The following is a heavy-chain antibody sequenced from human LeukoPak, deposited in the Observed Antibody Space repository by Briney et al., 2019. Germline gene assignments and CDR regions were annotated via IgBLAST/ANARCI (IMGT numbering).Heavy chain of an antibody. CDR2: IYYSGTT. CDR3: ARDDGDYRTRRYYYGMDG. J-gene: IGHJ6*02. CDR1: GVSISRSSHY. V-gene: IGHV4-39*07. Sequence: SETLSLTCTVSGVSISRSSHYWAWIRQAPGRGLGWFVSIYYSGTTYYNPVLRSRVTMSIDTSKIQFSVKVTSLTAAGTAIYYCARDDGDYRTRRYYYGMDGGGQGTTAAVS. D-gene: IGHD4-17*01.